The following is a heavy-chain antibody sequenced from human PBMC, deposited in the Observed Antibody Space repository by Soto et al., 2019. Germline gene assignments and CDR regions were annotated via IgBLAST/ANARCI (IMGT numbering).Heavy chain of an antibody. CDR3: AKDVTSYGSRGDSSSWYGWFGP. J-gene: IGHJ5*02. CDR1: GFTFTSHV. V-gene: IGHV3-23*01. Sequence: EVQLLESGGGLVQPGGSLRLSCATSGFTFTSHVISWVRQAPGKGLEWVSAASARNTDTYYADSVRGRFTISRDNSKRTVYLQMDSLRVEDTAVYHCAKDVTSYGSRGDSSSWYGWFGPWGQGTLVLVSS. CDR2: ASARNTDT. D-gene: IGHD6-13*01.